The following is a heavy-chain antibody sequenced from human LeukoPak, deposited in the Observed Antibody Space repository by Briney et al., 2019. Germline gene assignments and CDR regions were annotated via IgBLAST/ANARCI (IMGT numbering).Heavy chain of an antibody. V-gene: IGHV5-51*01. CDR3: ARHAGRGTATSPVSGMDV. D-gene: IGHD3-10*01. Sequence: GESLKISCKGSGYSFSNYWIGWVRQMPGEGLEWMGIIYPGDSDTRYSPSFRAQVTISADKSISTAYVQWSSLKASDTAMYYCARHAGRGTATSPVSGMDVWGLGTTVTVSS. CDR1: GYSFSNYW. CDR2: IYPGDSDT. J-gene: IGHJ6*02.